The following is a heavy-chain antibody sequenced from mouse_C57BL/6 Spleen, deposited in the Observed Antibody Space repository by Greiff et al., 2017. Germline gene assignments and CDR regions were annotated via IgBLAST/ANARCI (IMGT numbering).Heavy chain of an antibody. Sequence: QVQLQQPGAELVKPGASVKLSCKASGYTFTSYWMHWVKQRPGRGLEWIGRIDPNSGGTKYNEKFKSKATLTLDKPSSTAYMQLSSLTSEDSAVYYCARSITTVVADAWFAYWGQGTLVTVSA. D-gene: IGHD1-1*01. CDR1: GYTFTSYW. CDR3: ARSITTVVADAWFAY. J-gene: IGHJ3*01. CDR2: IDPNSGGT. V-gene: IGHV1-72*01.